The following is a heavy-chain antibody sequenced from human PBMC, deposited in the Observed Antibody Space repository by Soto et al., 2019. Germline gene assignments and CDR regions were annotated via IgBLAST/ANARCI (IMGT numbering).Heavy chain of an antibody. CDR3: ARVTMIVVATDAFDI. V-gene: IGHV1-3*01. D-gene: IGHD3-22*01. CDR2: INAGNGNT. J-gene: IGHJ3*02. CDR1: GYTFTSYA. Sequence: ASVKVSCKASGYTFTSYAMHWVRQAPGQRLEWMGWINAGNGNTKYSQKFQGRVTITRDTSASTAYMELSSLRSEDTAVYYCARVTMIVVATDAFDIWGQGTTVTVSS.